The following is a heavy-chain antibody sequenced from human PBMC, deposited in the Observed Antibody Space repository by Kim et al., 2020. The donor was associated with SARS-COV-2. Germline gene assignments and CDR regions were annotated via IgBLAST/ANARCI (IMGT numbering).Heavy chain of an antibody. V-gene: IGHV3-7*01. D-gene: IGHD2-2*01. CDR1: GFTFSSYW. CDR3: ARDIVVVPAATRDFYYYYVMNV. Sequence: GGSLRLSCAASGFTFSSYWMRWVRQAPGKGLEWVANIKQDGSEKYYVDSVKGRFTIYRDNAKNSLYLQMNSLRAEDTAVYYCARDIVVVPAATRDFYYYYVMNVWSQGTTVTVS. J-gene: IGHJ6*02. CDR2: IKQDGSEK.